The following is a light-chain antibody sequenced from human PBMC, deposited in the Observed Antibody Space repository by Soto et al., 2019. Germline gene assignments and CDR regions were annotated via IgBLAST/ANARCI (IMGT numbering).Light chain of an antibody. CDR1: SSDVGAYKY. Sequence: QSALTQPPSASGSPGQSVTISCTGTSSDVGAYKYVSWYQQYPGKAPKLMIYEVNRRPSGVPDRFSGSKSGNTASLTVSGLQAEDEADYYCTSYAGSNIWVFGGGT. CDR3: TSYAGSNIWV. V-gene: IGLV2-8*01. CDR2: EVN. J-gene: IGLJ3*02.